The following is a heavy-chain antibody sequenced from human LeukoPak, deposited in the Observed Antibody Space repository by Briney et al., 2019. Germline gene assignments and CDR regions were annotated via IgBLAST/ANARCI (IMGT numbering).Heavy chain of an antibody. J-gene: IGHJ4*02. V-gene: IGHV3-66*01. CDR3: AKGWVVPAAIAGHFDY. CDR1: GFTVSSNY. CDR2: IYSGDNT. D-gene: IGHD2-2*01. Sequence: GGSLRLSCAASGFTVSSNYMSWVRQAPGKGLEWVSVIYSGDNTYYADSVKGRFTISRDISKNTLYLQMNSLRAEDTAVYYCAKGWVVPAAIAGHFDYWGQGTLVTVSS.